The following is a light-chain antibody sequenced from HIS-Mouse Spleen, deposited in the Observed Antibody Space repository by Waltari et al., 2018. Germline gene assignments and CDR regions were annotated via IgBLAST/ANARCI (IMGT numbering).Light chain of an antibody. J-gene: IGLJ2*01. CDR2: KDS. Sequence: SYELTQPPSVSVSPGQTARITCSGDALPTQYAYWYQQKPGQAPGLVIYKDSERPSGIPERFSGSSSGTTVTLTISGVQAEDEADYYCQSADSSGTYRGVFGGGTKLTVL. CDR1: ALPTQY. CDR3: QSADSSGTYRGV. V-gene: IGLV3-25*03.